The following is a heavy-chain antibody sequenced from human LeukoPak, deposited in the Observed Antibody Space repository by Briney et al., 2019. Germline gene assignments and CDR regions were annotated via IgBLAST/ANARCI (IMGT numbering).Heavy chain of an antibody. V-gene: IGHV1-46*01. J-gene: IGHJ4*02. CDR1: GYTFTTYY. D-gene: IGHD5-18*01. CDR2: INPSGGST. CDR3: ARDRVFVDTAIVSPIQYFDY. Sequence: ASVKVSCKASGYTFTTYYMHWVRQAPGQGFEWMGIINPSGGSTNYARKFQGRVTMTTGTSTSTAYMELRSLRSDDTAVYYCARDRVFVDTAIVSPIQYFDYWGQGTLVTVSS.